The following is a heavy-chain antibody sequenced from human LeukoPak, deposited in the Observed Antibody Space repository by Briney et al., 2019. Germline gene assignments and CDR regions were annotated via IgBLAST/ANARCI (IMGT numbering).Heavy chain of an antibody. CDR1: GGSFSGYY. Sequence: NPSETLSLTCAVYGGSFSGYYWSWIRQPPGKGLEWIGEINHSGSTNYNPSLKSRVTISVDTSKNQFSLKLSSVTAADTAVYYCARGKPVWDLEWLLFDYYYMDVWGKGTTVTVSS. CDR2: INHSGST. V-gene: IGHV4-34*01. J-gene: IGHJ6*03. CDR3: ARGKPVWDLEWLLFDYYYMDV. D-gene: IGHD3-3*01.